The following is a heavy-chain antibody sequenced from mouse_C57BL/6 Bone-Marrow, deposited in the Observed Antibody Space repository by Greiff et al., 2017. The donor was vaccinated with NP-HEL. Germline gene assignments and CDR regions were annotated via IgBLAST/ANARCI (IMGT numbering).Heavy chain of an antibody. CDR3: ARHEWGTTYCDV. J-gene: IGHJ1*03. D-gene: IGHD1-1*01. Sequence: EVKLMESGGDLVKPGGSLKLSCAASGFTFSSYGISWVRQTPDKRLEWVATISSGGSYTYYPDSVKGRFTISRDNAKNTLYLQMSSLKSEDTAMYYCARHEWGTTYCDVWGTGTTVTVSS. V-gene: IGHV5-6*01. CDR1: GFTFSSYG. CDR2: ISSGGSYT.